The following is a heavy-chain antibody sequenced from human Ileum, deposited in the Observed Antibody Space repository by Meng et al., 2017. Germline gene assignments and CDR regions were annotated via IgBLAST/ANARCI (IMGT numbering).Heavy chain of an antibody. Sequence: QVQLQQWGAGLLKPSETLSLTCVVYGGSFSANYWTWIRQPPGKGLELIGEINHNGNTNYKPSLKSRVTISVDTSKKQFSLRLTSVTAADTAVYYCASARYDNWGQGTLVTVSS. CDR3: ASARYDN. CDR1: GGSFSANY. J-gene: IGHJ4*02. CDR2: INHNGNT. V-gene: IGHV4-34*01.